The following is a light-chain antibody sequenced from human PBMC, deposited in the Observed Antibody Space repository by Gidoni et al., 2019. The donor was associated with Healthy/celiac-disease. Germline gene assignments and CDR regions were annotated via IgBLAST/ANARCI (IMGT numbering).Light chain of an antibody. J-gene: IGKJ1*01. CDR2: LGS. V-gene: IGKV2-28*01. CDR3: MQALQTPA. Sequence: DIVMTQSPLSLPVTPGEPASISCRSSQSLLHSNGYNYLACYLQRPGQSPQLLIYLGSNRASGVPDRFSGSGSGTDFTLKISRVEAEDVGVYYCMQALQTPAFGQGTKVEIK. CDR1: QSLLHSNGYNY.